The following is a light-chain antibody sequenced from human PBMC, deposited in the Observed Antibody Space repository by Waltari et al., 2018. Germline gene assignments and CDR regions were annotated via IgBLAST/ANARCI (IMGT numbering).Light chain of an antibody. Sequence: DIQMTQSPSSLSASVGDRVTITCRASQAINSYLNWYQQKPGKAPNLLIYAASSLQSGVPSRFSGSVSETDFTLTISSLQPEDFASYFCQQSYSSLHTFGGGTKVEIK. CDR2: AAS. V-gene: IGKV1-39*01. CDR3: QQSYSSLHT. CDR1: QAINSY. J-gene: IGKJ4*01.